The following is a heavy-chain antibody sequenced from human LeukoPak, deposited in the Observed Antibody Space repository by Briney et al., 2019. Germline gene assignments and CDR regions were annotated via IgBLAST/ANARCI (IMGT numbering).Heavy chain of an antibody. CDR1: GFTFSNAW. D-gene: IGHD3-22*01. Sequence: NSGGSLRLSCAASGFTFSNAWMNWVRQAPGKGLEWVGRIKSKTDGGTTDYAAPLKGRFTISRDDSKNTLYLQMNSLKTEDTAVYYCSTTYYYDSSEGYWGQGTLVTVSS. J-gene: IGHJ4*02. CDR3: STTYYYDSSEGY. CDR2: IKSKTDGGTT. V-gene: IGHV3-15*07.